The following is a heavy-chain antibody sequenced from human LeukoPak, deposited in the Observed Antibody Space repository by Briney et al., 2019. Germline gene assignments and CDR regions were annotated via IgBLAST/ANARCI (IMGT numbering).Heavy chain of an antibody. CDR1: GFTFSSYG. J-gene: IGHJ4*02. CDR2: IRYDGSNK. V-gene: IGHV3-30*02. CDR3: SVVVVVVAATQVDY. Sequence: PGGSLRLSCAASGFTFSSYGMHWVRQAPGKGLEWVAFIRYDGSNKHYADSVKGRFTISRDNSKNTLYLQMNSLRAEDTAVYYCSVVVVVVAATQVDYWGQGTLVTVSS. D-gene: IGHD2-15*01.